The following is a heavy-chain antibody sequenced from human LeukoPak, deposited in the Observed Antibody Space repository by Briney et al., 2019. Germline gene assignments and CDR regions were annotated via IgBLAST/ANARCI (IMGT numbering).Heavy chain of an antibody. CDR2: INPNNGGT. CDR3: ATRGDYCGTTSCYAF. CDR1: GYTFSDSY. J-gene: IGHJ4*02. V-gene: IGHV1-2*02. Sequence: ASVRVSCKASGYTFSDSYMHWVRQAPGQGLEWVGWINPNNGGTNYAQKFQGRVTMTRDTSSSTAYMELGRLRSDDTAVYHCATRGDYCGTTSCYAFWGQGTLVTVSS. D-gene: IGHD2-2*01.